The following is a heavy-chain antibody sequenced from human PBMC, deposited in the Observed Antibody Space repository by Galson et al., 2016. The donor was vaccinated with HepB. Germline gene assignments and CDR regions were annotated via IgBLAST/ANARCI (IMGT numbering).Heavy chain of an antibody. Sequence: LRLSCAASGFTFSDFYMAWIRQAPGKGLEWIGQVFYSGHTNYSPSLKSRVTISVDTSKNQFALNLKSVTAADTAVYFCAREDNGLGRLDYWGQGNLVTVYS. CDR3: AREDNGLGRLDY. D-gene: IGHD3-10*01. CDR2: VFYSGHT. J-gene: IGHJ4*02. CDR1: GFTFSDFY. V-gene: IGHV4-59*12.